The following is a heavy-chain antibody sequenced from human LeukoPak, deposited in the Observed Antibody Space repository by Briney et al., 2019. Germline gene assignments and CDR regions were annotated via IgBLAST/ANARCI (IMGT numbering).Heavy chain of an antibody. D-gene: IGHD6-13*01. CDR1: GYTFTGYY. Sequence: GASVKVSCKASGYTFTGYYMHWVRQAPGQGIEWMGWINPNSGGTNYAQKFQGRVTMTRDTSISTAYMELSRLRSDDTAVYYCARGAAAGSNWFDPWGQGTLVTVSS. J-gene: IGHJ5*02. CDR3: ARGAAAGSNWFDP. V-gene: IGHV1-2*02. CDR2: INPNSGGT.